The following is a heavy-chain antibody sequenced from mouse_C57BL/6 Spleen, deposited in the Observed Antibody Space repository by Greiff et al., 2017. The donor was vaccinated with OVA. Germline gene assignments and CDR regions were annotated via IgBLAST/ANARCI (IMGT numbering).Heavy chain of an antibody. CDR1: GFNIKDYY. D-gene: IGHD3-2*02. J-gene: IGHJ2*01. CDR3: TTPDSSGYVLDD. CDR2: IDPEDGDT. V-gene: IGHV14-1*01. Sequence: EVQLQQSGAELVRPGASVKLSCTASGFNIKDYYMHWVKQRPEQGLEWIGRIDPEDGDTEYAPKFQGKATMTADTSSNSAYLQLSSLTSEDTAVYYCTTPDSSGYVLDDWGQGTTLTVSS.